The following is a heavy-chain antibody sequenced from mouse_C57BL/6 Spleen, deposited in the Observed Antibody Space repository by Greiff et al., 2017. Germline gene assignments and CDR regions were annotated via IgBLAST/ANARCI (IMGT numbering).Heavy chain of an antibody. V-gene: IGHV5-16*01. Sequence: DVMLVESEGGLVQPGSSMKLSCTASGFTFSDYYMAWVRQVPEKGLEWVANINYDGSSTYYLDSLKSRFIISRDNAKNILYLQMSSLKSEDTATYYCARALLYAMDYWGQGTSVTVSS. CDR1: GFTFSDYY. CDR3: ARALLYAMDY. J-gene: IGHJ4*01. D-gene: IGHD2-10*01. CDR2: INYDGSST.